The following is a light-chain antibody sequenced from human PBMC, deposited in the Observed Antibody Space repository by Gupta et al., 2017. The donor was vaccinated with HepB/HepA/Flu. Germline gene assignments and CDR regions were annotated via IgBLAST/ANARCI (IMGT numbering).Light chain of an antibody. V-gene: IGLV1-44*01. CDR1: SSNIGSNT. CDR3: AAWDDSLKGVV. CDR2: SNN. Sequence: QSVLTQPPSASGTPGQRVTISCSGSSSNIGSNTVNWYQQLPGTAPKLLIYSNNQRPSGVPDRFAGSKAGTSASRAISGLQSEDEADYYGAAWDDSLKGVVFGGGTKLTVL. J-gene: IGLJ2*01.